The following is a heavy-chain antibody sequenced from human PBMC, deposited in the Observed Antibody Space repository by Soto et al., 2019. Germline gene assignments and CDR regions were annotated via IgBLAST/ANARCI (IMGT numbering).Heavy chain of an antibody. CDR2: IYCSGST. CDR3: ARSERAAGTNWWVDP. Sequence: QLQLQESGPGLVKPSETLSLTFTVSGGSISSSSFHWGWIRQPPGKGLEWIGSIYCSGSTYYSPSLTSLATIPVHTYKNQFSLRLSSVPATDTAVYYCARSERAAGTNWWVDPWGPATLVTVSS. V-gene: IGHV4-39*01. D-gene: IGHD6-13*01. J-gene: IGHJ5*02. CDR1: GGSISSSSFH.